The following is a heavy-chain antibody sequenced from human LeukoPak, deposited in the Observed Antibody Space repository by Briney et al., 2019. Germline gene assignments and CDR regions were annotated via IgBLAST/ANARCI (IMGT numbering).Heavy chain of an antibody. Sequence: PGGSLRLSCAASGFTFSSYSMNWVRQAPGEGLGWGSSISSSSSYIYYADSVKGRFTISRDSSKNTLYLQMNSLRVEDTAMYYCAGSHYYDSSGSFDYWGQGTLVTVSS. J-gene: IGHJ4*02. CDR2: ISSSSSYI. D-gene: IGHD3-22*01. CDR1: GFTFSSYS. V-gene: IGHV3-21*04. CDR3: AGSHYYDSSGSFDY.